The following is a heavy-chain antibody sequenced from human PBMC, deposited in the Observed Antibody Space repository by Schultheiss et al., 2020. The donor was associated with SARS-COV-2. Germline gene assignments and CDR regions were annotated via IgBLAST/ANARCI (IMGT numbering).Heavy chain of an antibody. J-gene: IGHJ4*02. CDR1: GYTFSNNY. V-gene: IGHV1-46*01. Sequence: ASVKVSCKASGYTFSNNYIHWVRQAPGQGFEWMGVINPGVGSTSYAQKFQGRVSMTRDTSTTTVYMELSSLRSEDTAVYYCARGATINRGGEFGYWGQGTLVTVSS. D-gene: IGHD3-16*01. CDR2: INPGVGST. CDR3: ARGATINRGGEFGY.